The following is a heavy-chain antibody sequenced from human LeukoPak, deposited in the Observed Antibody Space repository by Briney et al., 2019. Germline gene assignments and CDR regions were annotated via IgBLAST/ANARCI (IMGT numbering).Heavy chain of an antibody. J-gene: IGHJ4*02. Sequence: GGSLRPSCAASGFTFDDYAMHWVRQAPGKGLDWVSGISWNSGSIGYADSVKGRFTISRDNAKNSLYLQMNSLRAEDMALYYCAKDRSGSSSWDFDYWGQGTLVTVSS. D-gene: IGHD6-13*01. CDR2: ISWNSGSI. CDR1: GFTFDDYA. CDR3: AKDRSGSSSWDFDY. V-gene: IGHV3-9*03.